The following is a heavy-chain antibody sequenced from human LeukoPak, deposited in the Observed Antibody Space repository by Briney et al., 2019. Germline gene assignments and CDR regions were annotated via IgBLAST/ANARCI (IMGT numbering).Heavy chain of an antibody. V-gene: IGHV4-61*02. CDR3: ARDGYSYGVPFDY. D-gene: IGHD5-18*01. J-gene: IGHJ4*02. CDR2: IYTSGST. CDR1: GGSISSGSYY. Sequence: SETLSLTCTVSGGSISSGSYYWSWIRQPAGKGLEWIGRIYTSGSTNYNPSLKSRVTISVDTSKNQLSLKLSSVTAADTAVYYCARDGYSYGVPFDYWGQGTLVTVSS.